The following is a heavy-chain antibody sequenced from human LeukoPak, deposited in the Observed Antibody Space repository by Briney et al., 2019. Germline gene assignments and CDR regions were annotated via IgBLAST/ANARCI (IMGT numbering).Heavy chain of an antibody. Sequence: ASVKVSCKASGYTFSTYAMNWVRQAPGQGLEWMGWINTNTGNPTYAQGFTGRFVFSLDTSVSTAYLQISSLKAEDTAVYYCARECFEHGQQLVDWFDPWGQGTLVTVSS. D-gene: IGHD6-13*01. CDR1: GYTFSTYA. CDR3: ARECFEHGQQLVDWFDP. V-gene: IGHV7-4-1*02. J-gene: IGHJ5*02. CDR2: INTNTGNP.